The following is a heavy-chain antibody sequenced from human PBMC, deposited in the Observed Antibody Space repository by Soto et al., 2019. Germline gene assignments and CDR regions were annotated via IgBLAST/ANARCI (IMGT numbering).Heavy chain of an antibody. CDR3: ARGQQTRRITIFGVVISGAFDI. Sequence: ASVKVSCKASGYTFTGYYMHWVRQAPGQGLEWMGWINPNSGGTNYAQKFQGWVTMTRDTPISTAYMELSRLRSDDTAVYYCARGQQTRRITIFGVVISGAFDIWGQGTMVTVSS. CDR1: GYTFTGYY. CDR2: INPNSGGT. V-gene: IGHV1-2*04. J-gene: IGHJ3*02. D-gene: IGHD3-3*01.